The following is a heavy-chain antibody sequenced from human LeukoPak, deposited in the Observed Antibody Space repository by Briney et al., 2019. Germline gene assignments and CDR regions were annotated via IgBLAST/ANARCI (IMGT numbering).Heavy chain of an antibody. J-gene: IGHJ4*02. CDR1: GYTFTNYA. V-gene: IGHV1-3*03. CDR3: ARAQAQAYGSGSYYIPVISGSDY. Sequence: ASVKVSCKASGYTFTNYAMHWVRQAPGQRLEWMGWINTGNGNTKYSQEFQGRVTITRDTSANTVYMELSSLRSEDTAVYYCARAQAQAYGSGSYYIPVISGSDYWGQGTLVTVSS. CDR2: INTGNGNT. D-gene: IGHD3-10*01.